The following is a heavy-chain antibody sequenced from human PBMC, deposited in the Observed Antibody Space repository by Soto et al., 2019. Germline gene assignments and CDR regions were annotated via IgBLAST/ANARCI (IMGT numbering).Heavy chain of an antibody. D-gene: IGHD2-15*01. Sequence: GVSLRLSCAASGFTFSNAWMSWVRQAPGKGLEWVGRIKSKTDGGSTDYVAPVKGRFTISRDDSKNTLYRQMNSLKTEDTAVYYCTTHCNGSSCSRQWGQGTLVTVSS. V-gene: IGHV3-15*01. CDR1: GFTFSNAW. CDR2: IKSKTDGGST. J-gene: IGHJ4*02. CDR3: TTHCNGSSCSRQ.